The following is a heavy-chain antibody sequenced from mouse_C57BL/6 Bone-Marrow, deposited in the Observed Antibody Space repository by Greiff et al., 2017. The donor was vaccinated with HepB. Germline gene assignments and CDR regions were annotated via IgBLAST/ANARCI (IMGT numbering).Heavy chain of an antibody. V-gene: IGHV5-6*01. Sequence: EVKLMESGGDLVKPGGSLKLSCAASGFTFSSYGMSWVRQTPDKRLEWVATISSGGSYTYYLDSVKGRFTISRDNAKNTLYLQMSSLKSEDTAMYYCARHAGALWGQGTLVTVSA. CDR3: ARHAGAL. J-gene: IGHJ3*01. CDR1: GFTFSSYG. CDR2: ISSGGSYT. D-gene: IGHD3-1*01.